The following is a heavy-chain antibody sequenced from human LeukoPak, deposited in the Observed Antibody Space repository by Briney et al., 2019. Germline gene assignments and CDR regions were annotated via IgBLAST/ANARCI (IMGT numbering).Heavy chain of an antibody. J-gene: IGHJ4*02. CDR1: GFTFSNYA. Sequence: PGGSLRLACVASGFTFSNYAMSWARQAPGRGRECVTSLRGDGEKFYSDSAKGRFTLSRDESRTMVFLQLHRLRLKARAVYFCAKASCVSNAAAVLWGQGTLVTVSS. D-gene: IGHD1-1*01. V-gene: IGHV3-23*01. CDR3: AKASCVSNAAAVL. CDR2: LRGDGEK.